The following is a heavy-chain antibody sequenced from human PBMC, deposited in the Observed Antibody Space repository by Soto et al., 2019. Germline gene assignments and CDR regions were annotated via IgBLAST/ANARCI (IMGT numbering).Heavy chain of an antibody. CDR3: ARGFSNSITTRFDS. J-gene: IGHJ4*02. V-gene: IGHV4-34*01. Sequence: SETLSLTCTVSGESFSGYYWSWIRQSPEKGLEWIGEVYDSGETKYNPSLRSRVTISEDPSKNQFSLRMSSMTAADTAVYYCARGFSNSITTRFDSWGQGTLVTVS. D-gene: IGHD4-4*01. CDR1: GESFSGYY. CDR2: VYDSGET.